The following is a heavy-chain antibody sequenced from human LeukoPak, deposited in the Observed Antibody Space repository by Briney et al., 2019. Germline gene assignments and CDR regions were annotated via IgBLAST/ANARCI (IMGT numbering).Heavy chain of an antibody. V-gene: IGHV4-34*01. Sequence: SETLSLTCAVYGGSFSGYYWSWIRQPPGKGLEWIGEINHSGSTNYNPSLKSRVTISVDTSKNQFSLKLSSVTAADTAVYYCARRGYCSSTSCYVPRRKEGIRYFDYWGQGTLVTVSS. D-gene: IGHD2-2*01. J-gene: IGHJ4*02. CDR3: ARRGYCSSTSCYVPRRKEGIRYFDY. CDR2: INHSGST. CDR1: GGSFSGYY.